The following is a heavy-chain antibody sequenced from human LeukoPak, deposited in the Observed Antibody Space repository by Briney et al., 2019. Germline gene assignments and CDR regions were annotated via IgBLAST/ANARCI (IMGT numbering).Heavy chain of an antibody. J-gene: IGHJ4*02. V-gene: IGHV4-39*07. D-gene: IGHD2-2*01. CDR3: AREGAVPFDY. CDR1: GGSISSSSYY. Sequence: SETLSLTCTVSGGSISSSSYYWGWIRQPPGKGLEWIGSIYYSGSTYYNPSLKSRVTISVDTSKNRFSLKLSSVTAADTAVYYCAREGAVPFDYWGQGTLVTVSS. CDR2: IYYSGST.